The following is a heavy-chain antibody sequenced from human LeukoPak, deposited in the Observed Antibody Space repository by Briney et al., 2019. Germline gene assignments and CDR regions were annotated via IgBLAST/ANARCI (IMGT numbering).Heavy chain of an antibody. J-gene: IGHJ6*02. Sequence: GSLRLSCAASGFIFSSYSMSWVRQAPGKGLEWVSVITGSGGNTYYADSVTGRFTISKDNSKNTVYLQMSSLRVDDTAVYYCAKAASSSWTSDYYGMDVWGQGPTVTVSS. V-gene: IGHV3-23*01. CDR2: ITGSGGNT. CDR3: AKAASSSWTSDYYGMDV. CDR1: GFIFSSYS. D-gene: IGHD6-13*01.